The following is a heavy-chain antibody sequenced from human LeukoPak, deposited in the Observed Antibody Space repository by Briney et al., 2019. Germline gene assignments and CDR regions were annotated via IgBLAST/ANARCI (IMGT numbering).Heavy chain of an antibody. J-gene: IGHJ3*02. CDR3: ASRTRTGAFDI. V-gene: IGHV1-8*01. Sequence: ASVKVSRKASVYTFTSYDINWVRQATGQGLEWMGWMNPNSGNTGYAQKFQGRVTMTRNTSISTAYMELSSLISEDTAVYYCASRTRTGAFDIWGQGTMVTVSS. CDR2: MNPNSGNT. CDR1: VYTFTSYD. D-gene: IGHD4-17*01.